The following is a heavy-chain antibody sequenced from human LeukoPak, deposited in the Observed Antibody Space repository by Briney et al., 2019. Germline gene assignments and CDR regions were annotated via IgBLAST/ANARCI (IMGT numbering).Heavy chain of an antibody. D-gene: IGHD6-19*01. V-gene: IGHV4-39*01. CDR2: IYYSGST. Sequence: PSETLSLTCTVSGGSISSSSYYWGWIRQPPGKGLEWIGSIYYSGSTYYNPSLKSRVTISVDTSKNQFSLKLSSVTAADTAVYSCARRQFSGWDDYWGQGTLVTVSS. J-gene: IGHJ4*02. CDR1: GGSISSSSYY. CDR3: ARRQFSGWDDY.